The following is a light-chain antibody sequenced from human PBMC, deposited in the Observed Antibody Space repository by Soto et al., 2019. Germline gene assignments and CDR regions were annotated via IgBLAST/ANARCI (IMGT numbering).Light chain of an antibody. CDR2: GAS. Sequence: EIVMTQSPAPLSVSPGERATLSCSASQSVGTNLAWYQQKPGQAPRVLIYGASTRATGVPVRFSGSGSGTEFTLTISSLQSEDFAVYYCQQYHNWPPWTFGQGTKVEIK. CDR3: QQYHNWPPWT. V-gene: IGKV3-15*01. CDR1: QSVGTN. J-gene: IGKJ1*01.